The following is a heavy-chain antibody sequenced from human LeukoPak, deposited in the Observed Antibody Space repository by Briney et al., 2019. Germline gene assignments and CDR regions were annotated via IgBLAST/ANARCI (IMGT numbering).Heavy chain of an antibody. CDR1: GGSISSGSYY. CDR2: VYSSGST. CDR3: ARGRRGSYCFDY. Sequence: SQTLSLTCTVSGGSISSGSYYWSWIRQPAGKGLEWIGRVYSSGSTNYNPSLKSRVTISVDTSKNQFSLKLSSVTAADTAVYYCARGRRGSYCFDYWGQGTLVTVSS. V-gene: IGHV4-61*02. D-gene: IGHD1-26*01. J-gene: IGHJ4*02.